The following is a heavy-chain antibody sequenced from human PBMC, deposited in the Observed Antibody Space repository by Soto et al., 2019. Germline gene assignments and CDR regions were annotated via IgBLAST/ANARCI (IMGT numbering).Heavy chain of an antibody. V-gene: IGHV6-1*01. CDR2: TYYRSKWYN. Sequence: SQTLSLTCAISGDSVSSYNAAWNWIRQSPSRGLEWLGRTYYRSKWYNDYAVSVRSRITINPDTSKNQFSLQLNSVTPEDTGVYYCARGPVGTYYFDYWGQGTLVTVSS. D-gene: IGHD1-1*01. CDR1: GDSVSSYNAA. CDR3: ARGPVGTYYFDY. J-gene: IGHJ4*02.